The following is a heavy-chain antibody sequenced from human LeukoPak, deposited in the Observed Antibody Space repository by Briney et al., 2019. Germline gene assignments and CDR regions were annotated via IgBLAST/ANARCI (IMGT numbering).Heavy chain of an antibody. Sequence: QTLSLTCAISGDSVSSNNAAWNWTRQSPSRGLEWLGRTYYRSKWYFHYAVSVKSRLTVNPDTSKNQFSLQLNSVTPEDTAVYYCARTNGYLDYWGQGTLVTVSS. CDR2: TYYRSKWYF. CDR3: ARTNGYLDY. V-gene: IGHV6-1*01. D-gene: IGHD2-8*01. J-gene: IGHJ4*02. CDR1: GDSVSSNNAA.